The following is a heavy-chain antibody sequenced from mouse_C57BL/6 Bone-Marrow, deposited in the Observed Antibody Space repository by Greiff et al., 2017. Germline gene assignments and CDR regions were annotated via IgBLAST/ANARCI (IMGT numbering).Heavy chain of an antibody. Sequence: VQLVESGPELVKPGASVKISCKASGYAFSSSWLNWVKQRPGKGLEWIGRIYPGVGDTYYNGKFKGKATLTADKSSSTAYMQLSSLTSEDSAVYFCAGTTVVERAWFAYWGQGTLVTVSA. D-gene: IGHD1-1*01. CDR1: GYAFSSSW. CDR3: AGTTVVERAWFAY. V-gene: IGHV1-82*01. CDR2: IYPGVGDT. J-gene: IGHJ3*01.